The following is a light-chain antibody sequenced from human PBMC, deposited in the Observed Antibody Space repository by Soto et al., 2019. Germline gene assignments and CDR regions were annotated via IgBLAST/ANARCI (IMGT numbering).Light chain of an antibody. J-gene: IGKJ5*01. CDR3: QQYQSWPLIT. CDR1: QSVSSN. V-gene: IGKV3-15*01. Sequence: EIVMTQSPGTLSVSPGERVIFACRASQSVSSNLAWYQQKRGQTPRLLIYGASTRATGIPDRFSGSGSGTEFTLTISILQSEDFADYYCQQYQSWPLITFGQGTRLEIK. CDR2: GAS.